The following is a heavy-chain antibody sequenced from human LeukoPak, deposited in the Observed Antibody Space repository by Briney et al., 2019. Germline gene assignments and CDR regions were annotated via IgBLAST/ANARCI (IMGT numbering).Heavy chain of an antibody. D-gene: IGHD1-26*01. Sequence: SETLSLTCTVSGGSISRYCWSWLRLPPGKGLEWIGYVCSSGSTTYTPSLKSRVTISWDTSKNQFSLNLNAVTAADTAGYYCAGHGGSYSFDYWGQGTLVTVSS. CDR3: AGHGGSYSFDY. V-gene: IGHV4-59*08. CDR1: GGSISRYC. J-gene: IGHJ4*02. CDR2: VCSSGST.